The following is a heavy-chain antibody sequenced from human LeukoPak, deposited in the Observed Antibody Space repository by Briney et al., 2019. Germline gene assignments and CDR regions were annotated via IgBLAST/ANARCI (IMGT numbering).Heavy chain of an antibody. Sequence: PGGSLRLSCAASGFTFSSYAMSWVRQAPGEGLEWVSAMSSSDDDRYYAASVRGRFTISRDTSRSTLYLQMNSLRAEDAAVYYCAKAPVTSCRGAFCYPFDYWGQGTLVTVSS. D-gene: IGHD2-15*01. CDR2: MSSSDDDR. V-gene: IGHV3-23*01. CDR1: GFTFSSYA. J-gene: IGHJ4*02. CDR3: AKAPVTSCRGAFCYPFDY.